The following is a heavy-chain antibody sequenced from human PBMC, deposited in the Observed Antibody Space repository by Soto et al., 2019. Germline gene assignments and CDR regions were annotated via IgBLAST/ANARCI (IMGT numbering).Heavy chain of an antibody. V-gene: IGHV1-24*01. J-gene: IGHJ6*02. Sequence: ASVKVSCKVSGYTLTELSMHWVRQAPGKGLEWMGGFDPEDGETIYAQKFQGRVTMTEDTSTGTAYMELSSLRSEDTAVYYCARDPYAIAARPFYYYYGMDVWGQGTTVTVSS. CDR3: ARDPYAIAARPFYYYYGMDV. D-gene: IGHD6-6*01. CDR1: GYTLTELS. CDR2: FDPEDGET.